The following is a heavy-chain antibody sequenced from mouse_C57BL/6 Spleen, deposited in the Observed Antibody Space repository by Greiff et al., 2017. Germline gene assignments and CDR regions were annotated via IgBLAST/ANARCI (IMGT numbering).Heavy chain of an antibody. CDR2: IDPSDSYT. D-gene: IGHD2-3*01. Sequence: VQLQQPGAELVKPGASVKLSCKASGYTFTSYWMQWVKQRPGQGLEWIGEIDPSDSYTNYNQKFKGKATLTVDTSSSTAYMQLSSLTSEDSAVYYGARGWLLRGEWFAYWGQGTLVTVSA. CDR3: ARGWLLRGEWFAY. V-gene: IGHV1-50*01. J-gene: IGHJ3*01. CDR1: GYTFTSYW.